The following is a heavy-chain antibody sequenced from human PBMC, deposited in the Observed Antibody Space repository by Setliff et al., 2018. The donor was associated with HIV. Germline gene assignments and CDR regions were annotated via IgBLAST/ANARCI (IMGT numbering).Heavy chain of an antibody. D-gene: IGHD4-17*01. CDR1: GFTFSSYA. V-gene: IGHV3-23*01. Sequence: GGSLRLSCAASGFTFSSYAMSWVRQAPGKGLEWVSAISGSGGSTYYADSVKGRFTISRDNSRNTLYLQMNSLRAEDTAVFYCAKDHTYLTTLTRSSLCFDYWGQGTLVTVSS. CDR3: AKDHTYLTTLTRSSLCFDY. CDR2: ISGSGGST. J-gene: IGHJ4*02.